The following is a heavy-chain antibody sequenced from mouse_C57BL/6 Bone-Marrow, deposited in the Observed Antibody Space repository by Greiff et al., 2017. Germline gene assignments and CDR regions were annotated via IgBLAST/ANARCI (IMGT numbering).Heavy chain of an antibody. CDR3: ASDIYYSYNDWFAY. D-gene: IGHD2-12*01. J-gene: IGHJ3*01. Sequence: VQLQQPGAELVKPGASVKMSCKASGYTFTSYWITWVKQRPGQGLEWIGVIYPGSGSTNYNEKFKSKATLTVDTSSSTAYMQLSSLTSEDSAVYYCASDIYYSYNDWFAYWGQGTLVTVSA. V-gene: IGHV1-55*01. CDR2: IYPGSGST. CDR1: GYTFTSYW.